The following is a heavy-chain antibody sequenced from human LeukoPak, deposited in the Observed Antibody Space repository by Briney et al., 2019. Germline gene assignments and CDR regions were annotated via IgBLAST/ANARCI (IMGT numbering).Heavy chain of an antibody. J-gene: IGHJ4*02. V-gene: IGHV3-23*01. CDR2: IRGDSSLT. CDR1: GFAFSSDA. CDR3: AKGRLTSSTFDY. D-gene: IGHD2-2*01. Sequence: AGSLRLSCAASGFAFSSDAMSWVRQAPGKGLEWVSLIRGDSSLTEYADSGKGRFTISRDNSKNTLYMQMNSMRAEDTAVYYCAKGRLTSSTFDYWGQGTLVTVSS.